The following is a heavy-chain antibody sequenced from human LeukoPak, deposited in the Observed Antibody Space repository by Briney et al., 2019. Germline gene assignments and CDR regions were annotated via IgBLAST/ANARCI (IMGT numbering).Heavy chain of an antibody. V-gene: IGHV4-34*01. CDR2: INHSGST. CDR3: ARGGLVPAATGFYNYYYGMDV. J-gene: IGHJ6*02. D-gene: IGHD2-2*01. Sequence: SETLSLTCAVYGGSFSGYYWSWIRQPPGKGLEWIGEINHSGSTNYNSSLKSRVTISVDTSKNQFSLKLSSVTAADTAVYYCARGGLVPAATGFYNYYYGMDVWGQGTTVTVSS. CDR1: GGSFSGYY.